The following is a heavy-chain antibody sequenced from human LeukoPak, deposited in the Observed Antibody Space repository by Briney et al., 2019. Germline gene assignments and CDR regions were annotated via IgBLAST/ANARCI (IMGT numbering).Heavy chain of an antibody. V-gene: IGHV3-66*01. CDR1: GFTVSSNY. CDR2: IYSGGNT. Sequence: GGSLRLSCAASGFTVSSNYMSWVRQAPGKGLEWVSVIYSGGNTYYADSVEGRFTISRDNSKNTLYLQMNSLRAEDTAVYYCARVGNLGIWALDYWGQGTLVTVSS. D-gene: IGHD1-7*01. CDR3: ARVGNLGIWALDY. J-gene: IGHJ4*02.